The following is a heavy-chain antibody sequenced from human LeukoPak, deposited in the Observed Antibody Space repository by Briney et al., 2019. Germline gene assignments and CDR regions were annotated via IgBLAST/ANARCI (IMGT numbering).Heavy chain of an antibody. CDR2: IYSGGST. CDR1: GFTVSSNY. Sequence: GGSLRLSCAASGFTVSSNYMSSVRPAPGKGLEWVSVIYSGGSTYYAESVKDRFTISRDNSKNTLYLQMNSLRAEDTAVYYCARVVAAAGRRGYYYYYGMDVWGQGTTVTVSS. D-gene: IGHD6-13*01. V-gene: IGHV3-66*01. CDR3: ARVVAAAGRRGYYYYYGMDV. J-gene: IGHJ6*02.